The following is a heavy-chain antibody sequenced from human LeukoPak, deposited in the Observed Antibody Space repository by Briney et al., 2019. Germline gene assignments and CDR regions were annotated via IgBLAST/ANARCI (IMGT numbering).Heavy chain of an antibody. D-gene: IGHD1-1*01. Sequence: GGSLRLSCAASGFTVSSNYMSWVRQAPGKGLEWVSVIYGGVNTVYADSVQGRFAISRDNSKNTLYLQMSSLRAEDTAVYYCAKSPKTGFLFDYWGKGTLVTVSS. CDR1: GFTVSSNY. V-gene: IGHV3-66*01. CDR3: AKSPKTGFLFDY. J-gene: IGHJ4*02. CDR2: IYGGVNT.